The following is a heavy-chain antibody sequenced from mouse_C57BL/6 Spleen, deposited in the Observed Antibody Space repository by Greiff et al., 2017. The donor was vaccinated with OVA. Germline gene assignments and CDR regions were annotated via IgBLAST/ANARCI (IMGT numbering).Heavy chain of an antibody. CDR2: IWSGGST. Sequence: VHLVESGPGLVQPSQSLSITCTVSGFSLTSYGVHWVRQPPGKGLEWLGVIWSGGSTDYNAAFISRLSISKDNSKSQVFFKMNSLQADDTAIYYCAKHWDDYAMDYWGQGTSVTVSS. V-gene: IGHV2-4*01. J-gene: IGHJ4*01. CDR3: AKHWDDYAMDY. D-gene: IGHD4-1*01. CDR1: GFSLTSYG.